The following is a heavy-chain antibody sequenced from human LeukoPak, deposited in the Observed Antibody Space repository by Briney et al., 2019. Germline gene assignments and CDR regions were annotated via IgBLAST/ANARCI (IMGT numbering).Heavy chain of an antibody. D-gene: IGHD3-16*01. CDR1: GYTLTELS. V-gene: IGHV1-24*01. CDR3: ARDQGLIDPPPYGLDV. J-gene: IGHJ6*02. Sequence: ASVKVSCKVSGYTLTELSMHWVRQAPGKGLEWMGRIIPILDITIYAQKFQGRVTITADKSTSTAYIELSSLSSEDTAVYYCARDQGLIDPPPYGLDVWGQGTTVTVSS. CDR2: IIPILDIT.